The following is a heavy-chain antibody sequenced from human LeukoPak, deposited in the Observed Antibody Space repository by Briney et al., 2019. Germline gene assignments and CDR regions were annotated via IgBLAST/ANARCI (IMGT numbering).Heavy chain of an antibody. J-gene: IGHJ4*02. CDR2: ISSSSSYI. CDR1: GFTFSSYS. D-gene: IGHD6-19*01. V-gene: IGHV3-21*01. Sequence: GSLRLSCAASGFTFSSYSMNWVRQAPGKGLEWVSSISSSSSYIYYADSVKGRFTISRDNAKNSLYLQMNSLRAEDTAVYYCATQDSSGWYVWGQGTLVTVSS. CDR3: ATQDSSGWYV.